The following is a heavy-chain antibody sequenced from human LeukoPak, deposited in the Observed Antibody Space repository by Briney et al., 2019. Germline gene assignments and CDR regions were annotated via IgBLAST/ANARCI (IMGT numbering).Heavy chain of an antibody. Sequence: SETLSLTCAVYGGSFSGYYWSWIRQPPGKGLEWIGEINHSGSTNYNPSLKSRVTISVDTSKNQFSLKLSSVTAADTAVYYCAKNYGDFAFDWGQGTLVTVSS. J-gene: IGHJ4*02. D-gene: IGHD4-17*01. CDR1: GGSFSGYY. CDR3: AKNYGDFAFD. V-gene: IGHV4-34*01. CDR2: INHSGST.